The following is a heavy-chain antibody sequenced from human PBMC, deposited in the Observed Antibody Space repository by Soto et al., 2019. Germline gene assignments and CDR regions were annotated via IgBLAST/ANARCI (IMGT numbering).Heavy chain of an antibody. CDR2: INHSGST. J-gene: IGHJ4*02. Sequence: SETLSLTCAVYGGSFSGYYWSWIRQPPGKGLEWIGEINHSGSTNYNPSLKSRVTISVDTSKNQFSLKLSSVTAADTAVYYCASIRDYDFWSGYGPYYFDYWGQGTLVTVSS. CDR3: ASIRDYDFWSGYGPYYFDY. CDR1: GGSFSGYY. V-gene: IGHV4-34*01. D-gene: IGHD3-3*01.